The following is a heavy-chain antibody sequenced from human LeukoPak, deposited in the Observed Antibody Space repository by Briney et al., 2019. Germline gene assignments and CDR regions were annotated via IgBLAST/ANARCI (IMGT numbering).Heavy chain of an antibody. CDR1: GGSISSYY. CDR3: ARQAYYDILTGYGVFDP. D-gene: IGHD3-9*01. Sequence: SETLSLTCTVSGGSISSYYWSWIRQPAGKGLEWIGRIHTSGSTNYNPSLKSRVTISVDTSKNQFSLKLSSVTAADTAVYYCARQAYYDILTGYGVFDPWGQGTLVTVSS. V-gene: IGHV4-4*07. J-gene: IGHJ5*02. CDR2: IHTSGST.